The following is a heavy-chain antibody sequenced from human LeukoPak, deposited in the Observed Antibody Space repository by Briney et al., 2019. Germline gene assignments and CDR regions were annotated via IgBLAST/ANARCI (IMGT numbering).Heavy chain of an antibody. D-gene: IGHD3-10*01. CDR3: ARGSPILRGRPFDY. CDR2: IYSGGST. V-gene: IGHV3-53*01. CDR1: GFTVSSNY. Sequence: GGSLRLSCAASGFTVSSNYMSWVRQAPGKGLEWISVIYSGGSTYYADSVKGRFTVSRDNSKNTLYLQMNSLRAEDTAVYYCARGSPILRGRPFDYWGQGTLVTVSS. J-gene: IGHJ4*02.